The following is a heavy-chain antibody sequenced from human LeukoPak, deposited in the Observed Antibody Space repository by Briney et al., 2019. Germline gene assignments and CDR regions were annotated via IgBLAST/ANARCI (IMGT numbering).Heavy chain of an antibody. J-gene: IGHJ6*03. CDR1: GGSISSGSYY. D-gene: IGHD5-24*01. CDR2: IYSSGST. Sequence: SETLSLTCTVSGGSISSGSYYWSWIRQPAGKGLEWIGRIYSSGSTNYNPSLKSRVTISVDSSKNQFSLKLTSVTAADTAVYYCARHPRPSWRGYYFYMDVWGRGTTVTISS. CDR3: ARHPRPSWRGYYFYMDV. V-gene: IGHV4-61*10.